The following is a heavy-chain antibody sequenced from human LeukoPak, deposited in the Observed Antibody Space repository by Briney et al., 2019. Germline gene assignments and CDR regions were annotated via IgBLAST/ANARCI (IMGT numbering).Heavy chain of an antibody. D-gene: IGHD3-16*01. CDR1: GFTFSSYG. V-gene: IGHV3-30*02. CDR2: IRYDGSNK. Sequence: GGSLRLSCAASGFTFSSYGMHWVRQAPGKGLEWVAFIRYDGSNKYYADSVKGRFTISRDNSKNTLYLQMNSLRAEDTAVYYCAKDGASRAGYYYYYMDVWGKGTTVTISS. J-gene: IGHJ6*03. CDR3: AKDGASRAGYYYYYMDV.